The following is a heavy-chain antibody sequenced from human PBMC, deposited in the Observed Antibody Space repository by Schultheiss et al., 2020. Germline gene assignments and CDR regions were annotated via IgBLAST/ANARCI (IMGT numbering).Heavy chain of an antibody. D-gene: IGHD6-13*01. CDR3: ARGRGYGSPPDY. CDR2: INHSGST. V-gene: IGHV4-39*07. CDR1: GGSVSSGSYY. J-gene: IGHJ4*02. Sequence: SETLSLTCTVSGGSVSSGSYYWGWIRQPPGKGLEWIGEINHSGSTNYNPSLKSRVTISVDTSKNQFSLKLSSVTAADTAVYYCARGRGYGSPPDYWGQGTLVTVSS.